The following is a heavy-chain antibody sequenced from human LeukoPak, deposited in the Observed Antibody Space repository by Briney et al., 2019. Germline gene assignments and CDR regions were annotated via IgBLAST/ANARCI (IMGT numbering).Heavy chain of an antibody. Sequence: GGSLRLSCAASGFTFSSYEMNWVRQAPGKGLEWVSYISGSGSTIYYADSVKGRFTISRDNAKNSLYLQMNSLRAEDTAVYYCARDDSSNWRSFDYWGQGTLVTVSS. V-gene: IGHV3-48*03. D-gene: IGHD6-13*01. CDR3: ARDDSSNWRSFDY. CDR1: GFTFSSYE. CDR2: ISGSGSTI. J-gene: IGHJ4*02.